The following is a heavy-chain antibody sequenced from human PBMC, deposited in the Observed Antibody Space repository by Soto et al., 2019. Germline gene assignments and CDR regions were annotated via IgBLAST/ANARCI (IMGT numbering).Heavy chain of an antibody. CDR1: GFTLSSYW. Sequence: GGSLRLSCEASGFTLSSYWMSWIRQAPGKGLEWVSILYSGGNTYYADSVEGRFTISRDGSKNTLYLHMNSLRAEDTAVYYCALRRVAYADFWGQGTRVTVSS. J-gene: IGHJ4*02. V-gene: IGHV3-53*01. CDR3: ALRRVAYADF. CDR2: LYSGGNT. D-gene: IGHD2-2*01.